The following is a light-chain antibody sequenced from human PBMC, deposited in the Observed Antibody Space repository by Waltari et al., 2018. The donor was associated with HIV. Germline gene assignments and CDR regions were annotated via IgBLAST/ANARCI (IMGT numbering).Light chain of an antibody. CDR3: QKYNSAPHI. CDR1: HDVGNS. J-gene: IGKJ1*01. Sequence: DIRMTQSPSSLSAFVGDRVTITCRATHDVGNSLALYHQRPGQVPKLLIYSTSTIQTGVPIRFSGSGSGTFFTLSISSLQPEDVGTYFCQKYNSAPHIFGQGTKVEI. CDR2: STS. V-gene: IGKV1-27*01.